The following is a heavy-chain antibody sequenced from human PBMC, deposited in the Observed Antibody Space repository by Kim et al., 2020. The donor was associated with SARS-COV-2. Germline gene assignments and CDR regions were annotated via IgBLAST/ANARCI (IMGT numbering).Heavy chain of an antibody. D-gene: IGHD6-13*01. Sequence: GGSLRLSCAASGFTFSSYEMNWVRQAPGKGLEWVSYISSSGSTIYYADSVKGRFTISRDNAKNSLYLQMNSLRAEDTAVYYCARARSVVLSGGRIAAAGTYWYFDLWGRGTLVTVSS. CDR1: GFTFSSYE. J-gene: IGHJ2*01. V-gene: IGHV3-48*03. CDR3: ARARSVVLSGGRIAAAGTYWYFDL. CDR2: ISSSGSTI.